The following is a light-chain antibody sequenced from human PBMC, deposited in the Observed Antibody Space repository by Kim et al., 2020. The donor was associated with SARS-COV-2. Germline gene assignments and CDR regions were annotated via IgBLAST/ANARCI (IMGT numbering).Light chain of an antibody. CDR3: QAWGNGAEV. J-gene: IGLJ1*01. Sequence: VSPGPTARSTCAGGGLVNKHDQWSEQGPGLSMVFVIDRNSTRRDGIPDRFSGSNSGDTANLTISGTQAMDEADYYCQAWGNGAEVFGTGTKVTVL. CDR1: GLVNKH. V-gene: IGLV3-1*01. CDR2: RNS.